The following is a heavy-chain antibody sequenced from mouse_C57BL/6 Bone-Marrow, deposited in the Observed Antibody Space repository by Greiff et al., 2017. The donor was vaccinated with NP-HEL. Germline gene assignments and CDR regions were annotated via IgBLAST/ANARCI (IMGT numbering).Heavy chain of an antibody. CDR2: IDPEDGDT. CDR1: GFNIKDYY. V-gene: IGHV14-1*01. D-gene: IGHD2-4*01. CDR3: TISLYDYDD. J-gene: IGHJ3*01. Sequence: VQLKESGAELVMPGASVKLSCTASGFNIKDYYMHWVKQRPEQGLEWIGRIDPEDGDTEYAPKFPGKATMTADTSSNTAYLQLSSLTSEDTAVYYCTISLYDYDDWGQGTLVTVSA.